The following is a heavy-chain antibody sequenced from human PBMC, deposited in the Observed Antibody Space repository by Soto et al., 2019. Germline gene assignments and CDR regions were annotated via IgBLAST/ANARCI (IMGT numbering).Heavy chain of an antibody. CDR1: GDSISSGDYY. Sequence: QVQLQESGPGLVKPSQTLSLTCTVSGDSISSGDYYWSWIRQFPGKGLEWIGYVYYSGSGHNNPSLTSRIITXXDXSXXESSLELSSVTASDTAVYYCARAQLVPAYWEWFDPWGQGALVTVSS. D-gene: IGHD1-26*01. J-gene: IGHJ5*02. V-gene: IGHV4-31*03. CDR2: VYYSGSG. CDR3: ARAQLVPAYWEWFDP.